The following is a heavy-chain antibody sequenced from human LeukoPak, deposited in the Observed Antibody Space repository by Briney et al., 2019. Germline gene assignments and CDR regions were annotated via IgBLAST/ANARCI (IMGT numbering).Heavy chain of an antibody. V-gene: IGHV3-21*01. J-gene: IGHJ4*02. CDR1: GFTFSNYN. CDR3: ARGHYDSSGLCDY. Sequence: PGGSLRLSCAASGFTFSNYNINWVRQAPGKGLEWVSFISSSSNYKYYADSVKGRFTISRDNAKNSLSLQMNSLRAEDTAVYYCARGHYDSSGLCDYWGQGTLVTVSS. D-gene: IGHD3-22*01. CDR2: ISSSSNYK.